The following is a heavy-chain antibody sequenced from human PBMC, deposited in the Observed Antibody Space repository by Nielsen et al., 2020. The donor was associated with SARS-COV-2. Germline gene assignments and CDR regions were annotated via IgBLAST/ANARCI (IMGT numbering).Heavy chain of an antibody. J-gene: IGHJ4*02. Sequence: GESLKISCAASGFTFSSYDMHWVRQATGKGLEWVSAIGTAGDTYYPGSVKGRFTISRGNAKNSLYLQMNSLRAEDTAVYYCARASLDYWGQGTLVTVSS. CDR2: IGTAGDT. CDR3: ARASLDY. D-gene: IGHD2-2*01. V-gene: IGHV3-13*04. CDR1: GFTFSSYD.